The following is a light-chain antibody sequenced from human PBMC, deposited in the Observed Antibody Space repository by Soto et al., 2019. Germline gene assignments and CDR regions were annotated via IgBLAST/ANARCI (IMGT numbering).Light chain of an antibody. CDR2: SAS. Sequence: LSLSPGTLSLRPRERPTLSWSVSESISGTYLAWYQQKPGQSPRLLLYSASTRAPGIPDRFSGSGSGTDFTLTIIRLEPEDFAVYYCQHYGSSPSTFGRGTKVDIK. CDR1: ESISGTY. J-gene: IGKJ1*01. V-gene: IGKV3-20*01. CDR3: QHYGSSPST.